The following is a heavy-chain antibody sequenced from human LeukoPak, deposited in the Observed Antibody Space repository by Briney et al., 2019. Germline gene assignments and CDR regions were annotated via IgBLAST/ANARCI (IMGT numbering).Heavy chain of an antibody. CDR3: ARRGRVAGTRNYYMDV. CDR2: IYTSEST. CDR1: GGSISSYY. D-gene: IGHD2-15*01. V-gene: IGHV4-4*09. Sequence: PSETLSLTCTVSGGSISSYYWSWIRQPPGKGLEWIGYIYTSESTNYNPSLKSRVTISVDTSKNQFSLKLSSVTAADTAVYYCARRGRVAGTRNYYMDVWGKGTTVTVSS. J-gene: IGHJ6*03.